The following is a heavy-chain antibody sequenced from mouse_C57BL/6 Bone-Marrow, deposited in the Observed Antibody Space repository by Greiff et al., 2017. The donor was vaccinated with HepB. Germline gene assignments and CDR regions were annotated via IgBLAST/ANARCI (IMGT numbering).Heavy chain of an antibody. V-gene: IGHV14-4*01. CDR1: GFNIKDDY. Sequence: EVQLQQSGAELVRPGASVKLSCTASGFNIKDDYMHWVKQRPEQGLEWIGWIDPENGDTEYASKLPGKATITADTSSNTAYLQLSSLTSEDTAVYYCTTGSMVDYWGQGTTLTVSS. J-gene: IGHJ2*01. CDR2: IDPENGDT. D-gene: IGHD1-1*02. CDR3: TTGSMVDY.